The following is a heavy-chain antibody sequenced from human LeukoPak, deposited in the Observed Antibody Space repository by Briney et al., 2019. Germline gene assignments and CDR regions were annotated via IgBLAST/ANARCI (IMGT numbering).Heavy chain of an antibody. CDR3: AKGGVATMRDGYNYYYYYMEV. D-gene: IGHD5-24*01. V-gene: IGHV3-23*01. CDR2: ISGSCGHT. Sequence: GGSLRLSCAASGITFTSHAMSWVRQAPGKGLEWVSLISGSCGHTYYGDSVKGRFTISRDNSKSTLYLQMNSLRAEDTAVYYCAKGGVATMRDGYNYYYYYMEVWGRGTTVTVSS. CDR1: GITFTSHA. J-gene: IGHJ6*03.